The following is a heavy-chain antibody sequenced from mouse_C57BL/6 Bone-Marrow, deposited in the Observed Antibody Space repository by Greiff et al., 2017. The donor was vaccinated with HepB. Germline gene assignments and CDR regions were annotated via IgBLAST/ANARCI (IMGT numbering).Heavy chain of an antibody. J-gene: IGHJ1*03. V-gene: IGHV6-6*01. D-gene: IGHD1-1*01. CDR1: GFTFSDAW. CDR2: IRNKANNHAT. Sequence: EVQGVESGGGLVQPGGSMKLSCAASGFTFSDAWMDWVRQSPEKGLEWVAEIRNKANNHATYYAESVKGRFTISRDDSKSSVYLQMNSLRAEDTGIYYCTIGDGSSWDYWYFDVWGTGTTVTVSS. CDR3: TIGDGSSWDYWYFDV.